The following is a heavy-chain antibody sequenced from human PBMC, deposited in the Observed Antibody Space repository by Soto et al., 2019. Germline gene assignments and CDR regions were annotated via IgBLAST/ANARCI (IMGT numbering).Heavy chain of an antibody. CDR2: ISSSSSYI. CDR1: GFTFSSYS. Sequence: EVQLVESGGGLVKPGGSLRLSCAASGFTFSSYSMNWVRQAPGKGLEWVSSISSSSSYIYYADSVKGRFTISRGNAKNSLYRQMNSLRGEDTAVYYWARPPYYDSSGYYYYYGMDVWGQGTTVTVSS. D-gene: IGHD3-22*01. CDR3: ARPPYYDSSGYYYYYGMDV. V-gene: IGHV3-21*01. J-gene: IGHJ6*02.